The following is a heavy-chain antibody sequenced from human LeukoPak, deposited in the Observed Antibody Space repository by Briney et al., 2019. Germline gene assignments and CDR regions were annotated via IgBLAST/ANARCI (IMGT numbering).Heavy chain of an antibody. CDR3: AKEGRSLQTY. CDR1: GLTFSNAW. CDR2: IKEDGTET. J-gene: IGHJ4*02. V-gene: IGHV3-7*03. Sequence: GGSLRLSCAVSGLTFSNAWMNWVRQAPGKGLEWVANIKEDGTETYYVDSVKGRFTISRDNAKNSLYLQMNSLRVEDTAVYYCAKEGRSLQTYWGQGTLVTVSS. D-gene: IGHD5-24*01.